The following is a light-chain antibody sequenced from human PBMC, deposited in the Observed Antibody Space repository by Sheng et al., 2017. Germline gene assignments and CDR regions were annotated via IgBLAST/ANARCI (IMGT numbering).Light chain of an antibody. CDR1: QSVSSSY. CDR2: GAS. J-gene: IGKJ4*01. CDR3: QQRSSWPT. Sequence: EIVLTQSPGTLSLSPGERATLSCRASQSVSSSYLAWYQQKPGQAPRLLIYGASNRATGIPDRFSGSGSGTDFTLTVSSLEPEDFAVYFCQQRSSWPTFGGGTKVEIK. V-gene: IGKV3D-20*02.